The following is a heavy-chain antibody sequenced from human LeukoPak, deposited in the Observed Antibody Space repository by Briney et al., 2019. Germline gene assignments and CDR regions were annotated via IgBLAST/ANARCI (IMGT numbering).Heavy chain of an antibody. V-gene: IGHV4-30-2*01. CDR1: GGSISSGGYS. Sequence: SETLSLTCAVSGGSISSGGYSWSWIRQPPGKGLEWIGYINHSGSTNYNPSLRSRVTISVDTSKNQFSLKLSSVTAADTAVYYCARGNLYYYDSSGYYFKFDYWGQGTLVTVSS. CDR2: INHSGST. J-gene: IGHJ4*02. CDR3: ARGNLYYYDSSGYYFKFDY. D-gene: IGHD3-22*01.